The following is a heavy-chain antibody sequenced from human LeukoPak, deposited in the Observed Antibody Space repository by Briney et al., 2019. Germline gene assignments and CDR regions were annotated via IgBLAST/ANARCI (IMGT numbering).Heavy chain of an antibody. CDR1: GYTFSSYT. CDR3: ARDQGGGELWFGDYYFDY. Sequence: ASVKVSCKAAGYTFSSYTMHWVRQAPGQRLEWMGWINAGNGNTKYSQRFQGRVTITRDTSASTAYMELSSLRSEDTAVYYCARDQGGGELWFGDYYFDYWGQGTLVTVSS. D-gene: IGHD3-10*01. CDR2: INAGNGNT. V-gene: IGHV1-3*01. J-gene: IGHJ4*02.